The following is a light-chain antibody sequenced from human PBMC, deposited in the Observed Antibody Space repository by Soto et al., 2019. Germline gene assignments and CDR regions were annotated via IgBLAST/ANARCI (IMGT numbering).Light chain of an antibody. J-gene: IGLJ2*01. V-gene: IGLV1-40*01. CDR2: SNI. CDR3: QSYDSSLTDVV. CDR1: RSNIGAGYD. Sequence: QSVLTQPPSVSGAPGQRVTISCTGRRSNIGAGYDVHWYQQLPGTAPKLLTYSNINRPSGVPDRFSDSKSDTSASLAITGLQAEDEADYYCQSYDSSLTDVVFGGVTQLTVL.